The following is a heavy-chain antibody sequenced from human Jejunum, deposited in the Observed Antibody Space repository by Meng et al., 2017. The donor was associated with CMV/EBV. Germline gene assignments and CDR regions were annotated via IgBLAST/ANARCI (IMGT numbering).Heavy chain of an antibody. V-gene: IGHV3-53*01. J-gene: IGHJ4*02. Sequence: LSGTGAEVSGTRNNMTWVRQAPGKGLEWVSAIYSGDTTYYADSVRGRFTISRDNSKNTLYLQMNSLRAEDTAVYYCAKKYSGSFDYWGQGTLVTVSS. CDR1: EVSGTRNN. CDR3: AKKYSGSFDY. D-gene: IGHD1-26*01. CDR2: IYSGDTT.